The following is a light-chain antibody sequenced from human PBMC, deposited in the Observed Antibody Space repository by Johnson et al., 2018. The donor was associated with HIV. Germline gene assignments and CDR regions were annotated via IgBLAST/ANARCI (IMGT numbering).Light chain of an antibody. CDR1: SSNIGNNY. CDR3: GTWDSSLSAHYV. CDR2: EKN. Sequence: QSVLTQPPSVSAAPGQRVTISCSGSSSNIGNNYVSWYQQLAGTAPKLLIYEKNKRPSGIPDRFSASKSGTSATLAITGLHTGDEADYYCGTWDSSLSAHYVFGTGTNVTVL. V-gene: IGLV1-51*02. J-gene: IGLJ1*01.